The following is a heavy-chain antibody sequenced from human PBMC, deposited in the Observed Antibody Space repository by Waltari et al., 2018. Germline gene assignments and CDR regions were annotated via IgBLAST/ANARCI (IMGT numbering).Heavy chain of an antibody. CDR1: GGSISSYY. D-gene: IGHD3-16*01. CDR2: IYYSGST. J-gene: IGHJ5*02. Sequence: QVQLQESGPGLVKPSETLSLTCTVSGGSISSYYWSWIRQPPGKGLEWIGYIYYSGSTNYNPSLKSRVTISVDTSKNQFSLKLSSVTAADTAVYYCAREFTIRKGERWFDPWGQGTLVTVSS. CDR3: AREFTIRKGERWFDP. V-gene: IGHV4-59*01.